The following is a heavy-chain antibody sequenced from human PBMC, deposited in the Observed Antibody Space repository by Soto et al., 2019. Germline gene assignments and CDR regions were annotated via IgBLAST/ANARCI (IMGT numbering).Heavy chain of an antibody. CDR1: GGTFSSYA. J-gene: IGHJ5*02. V-gene: IGHV1-69*12. CDR2: IIPIFGTA. Sequence: QVQLVQSGAEVKKPGSSVKVSCKASGGTFSSYAISWVRQAPGQGLEWMGGIIPIFGTANYAQKFQGRVTITADESTSTAYMELSSLRSEDTAVYYRARGGDVVVVVAATGWFDPWGQGTLVTVSS. D-gene: IGHD2-15*01. CDR3: ARGGDVVVVVAATGWFDP.